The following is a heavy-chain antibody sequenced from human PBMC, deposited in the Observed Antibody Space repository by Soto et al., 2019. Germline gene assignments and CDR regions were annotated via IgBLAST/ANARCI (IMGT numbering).Heavy chain of an antibody. Sequence: PSETPSLTCTVSGGSISSYYWSWIRQPAGKGLEWIGRIYTSGSTNYNPSLKSRVTMSVDTSKNQFSLKLSSVTAADTAVYYCARDLARYCTNGVWRSNWFDPWGQGTLVTVSS. CDR3: ARDLARYCTNGVWRSNWFDP. J-gene: IGHJ5*02. CDR1: GGSISSYY. V-gene: IGHV4-4*07. D-gene: IGHD2-8*01. CDR2: IYTSGST.